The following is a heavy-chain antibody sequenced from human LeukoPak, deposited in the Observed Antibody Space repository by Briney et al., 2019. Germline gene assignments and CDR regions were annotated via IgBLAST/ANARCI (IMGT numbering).Heavy chain of an antibody. CDR1: GDSVSRSDSY. CDR3: ARRRCYHGSGYLQ. D-gene: IGHD3-22*01. V-gene: IGHV4-39*01. CDR2: IYYSGRT. J-gene: IGHJ1*01. Sequence: AETLSLTCSVSGDSVSRSDSYWDWIRQPPGKGREWIGTIYYSGRTYDSPSLNRRVTMSVNPSNNPFSLNLSSGTAAAPAVYYCARRRCYHGSGYLQWGQGTLLSVSS.